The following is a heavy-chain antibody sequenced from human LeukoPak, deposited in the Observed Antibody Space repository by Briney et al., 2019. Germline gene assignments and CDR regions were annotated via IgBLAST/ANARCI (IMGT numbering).Heavy chain of an antibody. D-gene: IGHD4-11*01. CDR1: GFTFRNYA. J-gene: IGHJ6*03. Sequence: GGSLRLSCVASGFTFRNYAMSWVRQAPGKGLEWVSDLDAGGVATYMAASVKGRFTISRDNSKNTLYLQMNSLRADDTAVYYCAKVGSTVTTYYYYYMDVWGKGTTVTVSS. CDR2: LDAGGVAT. CDR3: AKVGSTVTTYYYYYMDV. V-gene: IGHV3-23*01.